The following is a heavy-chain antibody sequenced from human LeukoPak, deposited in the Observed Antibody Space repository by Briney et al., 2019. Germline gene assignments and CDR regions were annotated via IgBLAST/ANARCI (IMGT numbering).Heavy chain of an antibody. V-gene: IGHV3-23*01. CDR1: GFTFTSYA. CDR2: ISGSGGST. J-gene: IGHJ4*02. CDR3: AKGSSGGTRNYFDY. Sequence: GGSLRLSCAASGFTFTSYAMSWVRQAPGKGLEWVSAISGSGGSTYYADSVKGRFTISRDNSKNTLYLQMNSLRAEDTAVYYCAKGSSGGTRNYFDYWGQGTLVTVSS. D-gene: IGHD2-15*01.